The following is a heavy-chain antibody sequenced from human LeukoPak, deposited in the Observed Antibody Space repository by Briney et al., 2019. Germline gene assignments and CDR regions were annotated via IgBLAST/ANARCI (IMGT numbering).Heavy chain of an antibody. Sequence: GGSLRLSCAASGFTFSSYWMHWVRRAPGKGLVWVSGINSDGSSISYADSVKGRFTISRDNAKNTLYLQMNSLRAEDTAVYYCARNYYGSGSYLDYWGQGTLVTVSS. CDR3: ARNYYGSGSYLDY. J-gene: IGHJ4*02. CDR2: INSDGSSI. V-gene: IGHV3-74*01. CDR1: GFTFSSYW. D-gene: IGHD3-10*01.